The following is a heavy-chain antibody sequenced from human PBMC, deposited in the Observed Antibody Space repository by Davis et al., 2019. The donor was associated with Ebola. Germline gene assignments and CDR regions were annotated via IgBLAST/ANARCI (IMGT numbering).Heavy chain of an antibody. D-gene: IGHD5-18*01. CDR1: GFTFSSYG. Sequence: GGSLRLSCAASGFTFSSYGMHWVRHAPGKGLEWVAVTWTDGKYKYYGDSVKGRFTISRDNSKNSLYLQMNSLRDEDTAVYYCASSYGYSYVEQGYYYGMDVWGKGTTVTVSS. V-gene: IGHV3-33*01. J-gene: IGHJ6*04. CDR2: TWTDGKYK. CDR3: ASSYGYSYVEQGYYYGMDV.